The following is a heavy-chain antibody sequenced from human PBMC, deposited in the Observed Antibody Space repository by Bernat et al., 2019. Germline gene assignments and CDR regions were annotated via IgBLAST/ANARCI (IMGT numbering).Heavy chain of an antibody. Sequence: EVQLVESGGGLVQPGGSLRLSCAASGFTFSSSWMHWVRQAPGMGLVWVSRINSDGSSTSYADYGKGRFTISRDNAKNTLYLQMNSLRAEDTDVYYCASWGYSSGWYFDYWGQGTLVTVSS. CDR2: INSDGSST. CDR3: ASWGYSSGWYFDY. V-gene: IGHV3-74*01. CDR1: GFTFSSSW. J-gene: IGHJ4*02. D-gene: IGHD6-19*01.